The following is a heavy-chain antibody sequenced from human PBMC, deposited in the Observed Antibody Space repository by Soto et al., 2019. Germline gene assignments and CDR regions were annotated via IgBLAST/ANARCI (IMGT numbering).Heavy chain of an antibody. CDR2: ISTNGDST. Sequence: EVQLVESGGGLVQPGGSLRLSCAASGFTFGSYPMHWVRQAPGKGLEYVSAISTNGDSTFSANSMKGRFTISRDNSKTTLYLQMGSLRAEDMGVYYCTRDGMSRPRWVFDYWGQGTLVTASS. CDR3: TRDGMSRPRWVFDY. J-gene: IGHJ4*02. V-gene: IGHV3-64*01. D-gene: IGHD1-1*01. CDR1: GFTFGSYP.